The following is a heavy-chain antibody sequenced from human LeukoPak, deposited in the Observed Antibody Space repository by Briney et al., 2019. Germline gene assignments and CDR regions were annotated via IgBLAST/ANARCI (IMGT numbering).Heavy chain of an antibody. J-gene: IGHJ5*02. Sequence: PGGSLRLSCAASGFMYSSYWMHWVRQTPGKGLVWVASINSDGSTTTYADPVKGRFTISRDNAKSTLYLQMNSLRAEDTAVYYCARDPTSLYRFDPWGQGTLVTVSS. V-gene: IGHV3-74*01. CDR1: GFMYSSYW. CDR3: ARDPTSLYRFDP. CDR2: INSDGSTT. D-gene: IGHD2/OR15-2a*01.